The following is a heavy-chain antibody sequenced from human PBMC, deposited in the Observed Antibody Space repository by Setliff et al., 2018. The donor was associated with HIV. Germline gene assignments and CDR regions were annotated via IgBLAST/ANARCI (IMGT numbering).Heavy chain of an antibody. Sequence: SETLSLTCIVSRGSISSTSHYWGWVRQSPGRRLEWIGSIYYSGRTYYNPSLKSRVTMSADTSTNQFSLDLTSVTAADTAVYFCAGEIAPAARLPNVGGPPPPGYYHYMDVWGKGTTVTVSS. CDR2: IYYSGRT. CDR3: AGEIAPAARLPNVGGPPPPGYYHYMDV. V-gene: IGHV4-39*07. D-gene: IGHD2-8*01. CDR1: RGSISSTSHY. J-gene: IGHJ6*03.